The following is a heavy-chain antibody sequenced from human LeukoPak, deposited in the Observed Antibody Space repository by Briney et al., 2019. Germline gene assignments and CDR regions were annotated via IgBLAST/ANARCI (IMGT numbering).Heavy chain of an antibody. CDR1: GGSISSSSYY. CDR3: ARHKRDGYNYRSYLDY. D-gene: IGHD5-24*01. J-gene: IGHJ4*02. V-gene: IGHV4-39*01. CDR2: INHSGST. Sequence: SETLSLTCTVSGGSISSSSYYWGWILQPPGKGLEWIGEINHSGSTNYNPSLKSRVTISVDTSKNQFSLKLSSVTAADTAVYYCARHKRDGYNYRSYLDYWGQGTLVTVSS.